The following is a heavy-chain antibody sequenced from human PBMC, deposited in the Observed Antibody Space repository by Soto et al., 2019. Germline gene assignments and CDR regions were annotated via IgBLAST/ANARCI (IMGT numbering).Heavy chain of an antibody. Sequence: SGPTLVNPTQTLTLTCTFSGFSLSTSGMRVTWIRQPPGKALEWLARIDWDDDKFYNTSLKTRLTISKDTSKNQVVLTMTNMDPVDTATYYCVHIFPRNYEIWGPGTMVTVSS. CDR1: GFSLSTSGMR. CDR2: IDWDDDK. V-gene: IGHV2-70*04. D-gene: IGHD3-3*01. CDR3: VHIFPRNYEI. J-gene: IGHJ3*02.